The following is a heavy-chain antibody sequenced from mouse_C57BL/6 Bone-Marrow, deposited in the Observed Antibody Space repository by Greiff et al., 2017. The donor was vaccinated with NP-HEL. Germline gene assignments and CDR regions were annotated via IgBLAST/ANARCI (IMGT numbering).Heavy chain of an antibody. CDR2: ILPGSGST. D-gene: IGHD1-1*01. V-gene: IGHV1-9*01. Sequence: LVEPGASVKLSCKATGYTFTGYWIEWVKQRPGHGLEWIGEILPGSGSTNYNEKFKGKATFTADTSSNTAYMQLSSLTTEDSAIYYCARRGYGSSYLYWYFDVWGTGTTVTVSS. CDR1: GYTFTGYW. CDR3: ARRGYGSSYLYWYFDV. J-gene: IGHJ1*03.